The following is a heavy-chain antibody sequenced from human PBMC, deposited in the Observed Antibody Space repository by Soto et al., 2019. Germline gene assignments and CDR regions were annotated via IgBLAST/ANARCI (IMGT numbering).Heavy chain of an antibody. Sequence: XAVKLSCSAAGCSFTSCGIISVRQPTRQGLEWMGWISAYNGNTSYAQKLQGRVTMTTDTSASTPYMELRSLRSDDTAAYYCSRDRHYYYYDSSGYNGAAFDIWGPGTMVT. CDR3: SRDRHYYYYDSSGYNGAAFDI. D-gene: IGHD3-22*01. J-gene: IGHJ3*02. CDR2: ISAYNGNT. CDR1: GCSFTSCG. V-gene: IGHV1-18*01.